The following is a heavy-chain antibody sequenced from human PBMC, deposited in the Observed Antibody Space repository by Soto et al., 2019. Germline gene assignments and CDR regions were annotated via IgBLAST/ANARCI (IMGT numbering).Heavy chain of an antibody. CDR3: ARDPLTLHKSWFDP. V-gene: IGHV1-3*01. J-gene: IGHJ5*02. Sequence: ASVKVYCKASGYTFTSYAIHWVRQAPGQRLEWMGWINAGDGNTKYSEKFQGRVTITRDTSASTAYMELSSLRSEDTAVFYCARDPLTLHKSWFDPWGQGTLVSVSS. CDR2: INAGDGNT. CDR1: GYTFTSYA. D-gene: IGHD2-21*02.